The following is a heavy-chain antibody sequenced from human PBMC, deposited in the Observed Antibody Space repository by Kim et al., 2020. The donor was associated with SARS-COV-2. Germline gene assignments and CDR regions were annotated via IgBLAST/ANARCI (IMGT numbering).Heavy chain of an antibody. J-gene: IGHJ4*02. CDR2: INRDGSDK. D-gene: IGHD6-13*01. CDR3: AIGGSTRSWYWVH. CDR1: GFTFNASW. V-gene: IGHV3-7*01. Sequence: GGSLRLSCAASGFTFNASWLTWVRQAPGKGLEWVANINRDGSDKFYVDSVKGRFTISRDNARNSLYLQVNSLRVEDTAVYYCAIGGSTRSWYWVHWGQGTLVTVSS.